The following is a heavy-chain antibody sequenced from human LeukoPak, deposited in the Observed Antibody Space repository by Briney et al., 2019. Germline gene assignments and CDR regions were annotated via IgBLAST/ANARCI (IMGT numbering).Heavy chain of an antibody. J-gene: IGHJ4*02. Sequence: GGSLRLSCAASGFTFSSYSMNWIRQAPGKGLEWVSSISSSSSYIYYADSVKGRFTISRDNAKNSLYLQMNSLRAEDTAVYYCARGSHYYDSSGYYPFDYWGQGTLVTVSS. CDR1: GFTFSSYS. CDR3: ARGSHYYDSSGYYPFDY. D-gene: IGHD3-22*01. CDR2: ISSSSSYI. V-gene: IGHV3-21*01.